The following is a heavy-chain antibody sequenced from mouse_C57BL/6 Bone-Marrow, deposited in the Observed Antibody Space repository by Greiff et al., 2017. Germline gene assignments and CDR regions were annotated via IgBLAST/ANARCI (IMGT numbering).Heavy chain of an antibody. J-gene: IGHJ3*01. CDR2: IYPGNSDT. V-gene: IGHV1-5*01. D-gene: IGHD2-1*01. CDR3: TNYYGKSPWFAY. Sequence: EVQLQQSGTVLARPGASVKMSCKTSGYTFTSYWMHWVKQRPGQGLEWIGAIYPGNSDTSYNQKFKGKAKLTAVTSASTAYMELSSLTNEDSAVYYCTNYYGKSPWFAYWGQGTLVTVSA. CDR1: GYTFTSYW.